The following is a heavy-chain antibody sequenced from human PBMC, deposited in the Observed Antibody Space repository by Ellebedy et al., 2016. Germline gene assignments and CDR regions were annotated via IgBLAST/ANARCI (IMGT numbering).Heavy chain of an antibody. D-gene: IGHD2-21*01. V-gene: IGHV1-18*01. CDR1: GYTFTSYG. Sequence: ASVKVSCXASGYTFTSYGISWVRQAPGQGLEWMGWISAYNGNTNYAQKLQGRVTMTRDTSTSTVYMELSSLRSEDTAVYYCATSERYSPDVWGKGTTVTVSS. CDR2: ISAYNGNT. J-gene: IGHJ6*04. CDR3: ATSERYSPDV.